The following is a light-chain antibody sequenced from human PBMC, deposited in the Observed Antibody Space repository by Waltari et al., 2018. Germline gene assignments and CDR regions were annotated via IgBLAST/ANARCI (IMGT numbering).Light chain of an antibody. CDR2: RVS. CDR3: MQTLQTPFT. Sequence: DIVMTQTPPSLPVTHGEPASISCRSSQSLLDTDGRTYLHWYLQKPGQPPRLLIYRVSNRFSGVSDRFSGSGSGTDFTLQISRVEADDVGLYYCMQTLQTPFTFGPGTKLEIK. V-gene: IGKV2D-29*01. CDR1: QSLLDTDGRTY. J-gene: IGKJ3*01.